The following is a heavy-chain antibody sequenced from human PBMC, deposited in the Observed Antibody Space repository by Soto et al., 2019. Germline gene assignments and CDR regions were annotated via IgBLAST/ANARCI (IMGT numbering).Heavy chain of an antibody. J-gene: IGHJ4*02. Sequence: SETLALTCTVSGNSISRSDYFLVWVRQPPGKGLGWIGTIFYSGSTYYNPSLKSRVTISVDMSKNQFSLRLISVTAADTALYYCARRYGWLYFDYWGQGSLVTVSS. D-gene: IGHD6-19*01. V-gene: IGHV4-39*01. CDR3: ARRYGWLYFDY. CDR1: GNSISRSDYF. CDR2: IFYSGST.